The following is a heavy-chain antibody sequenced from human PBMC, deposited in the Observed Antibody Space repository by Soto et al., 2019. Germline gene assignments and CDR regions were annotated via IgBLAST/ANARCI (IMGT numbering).Heavy chain of an antibody. J-gene: IGHJ4*02. CDR1: GFTFSSYW. V-gene: IGHV3-7*01. CDR2: IKQDGSEK. Sequence: PGGSLRLSCAASGFTFSSYWMSWVRQAPGKGLEWVANIKQDGSEKYYVDSVKGRFTISRDNAKNSLYLQMNSLRAEDTAVYYCARDSAAMVPGFDYWGQGTLLTVSS. D-gene: IGHD5-18*01. CDR3: ARDSAAMVPGFDY.